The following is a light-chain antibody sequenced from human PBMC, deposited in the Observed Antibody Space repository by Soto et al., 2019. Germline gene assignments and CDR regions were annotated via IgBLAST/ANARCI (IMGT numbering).Light chain of an antibody. CDR3: SSYTISTTV. CDR2: EVS. J-gene: IGLJ1*01. Sequence: QSALTQPASVSGSPGQSITISCTGTSSDVGGYNYVSWYQQHPGKAPKLMIYEVSNRPSGVSNRFSGSKSGNTASLTISGLQAEDEADYYCSSYTISTTVFGTGTKVTVL. CDR1: SSDVGGYNY. V-gene: IGLV2-14*01.